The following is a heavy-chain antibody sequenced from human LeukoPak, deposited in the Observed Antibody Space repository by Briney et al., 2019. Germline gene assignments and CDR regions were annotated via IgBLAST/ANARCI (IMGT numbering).Heavy chain of an antibody. CDR3: TRTWPGNTCFNF. CDR1: GFIFNDAW. D-gene: IGHD1-7*01. V-gene: IGHV3-15*01. J-gene: IGHJ4*02. CDR2: IKSISYGGTI. Sequence: GGSLRLSCATSGFIFNDAWMNWVRQPPGKGLEWLGRIKSISYGGTIDYAAPVKGRFTISRDDSKNTLYLQMDSLETEDRAVYYCTRTWPGNTCFNFWGQGTLVTVSS.